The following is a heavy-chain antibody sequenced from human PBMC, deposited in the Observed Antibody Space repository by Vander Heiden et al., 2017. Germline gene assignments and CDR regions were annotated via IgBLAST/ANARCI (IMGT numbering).Heavy chain of an antibody. V-gene: IGHV3-23*01. J-gene: IGHJ3*02. CDR3: AKSREAAAGAFDI. Sequence: EVQLLDSGGGLVQPGGSLRLSCAASGSPLSSYAMSWVRQAPGKGLEWVSAISGSGGSTYYEDSVKGRFTIARDNSKNPLYLQMNSLRAEDTAVYYCAKSREAAAGAFDIWGQGTMVTVSS. CDR2: ISGSGGST. D-gene: IGHD6-13*01. CDR1: GSPLSSYA.